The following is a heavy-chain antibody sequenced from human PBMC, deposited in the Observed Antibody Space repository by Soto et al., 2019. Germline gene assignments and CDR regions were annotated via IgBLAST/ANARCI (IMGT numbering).Heavy chain of an antibody. CDR2: INPNSGGT. Sequence: ASVKVSCKASGYTFTGYYMHWVRQAPGQGLEWMGWINPNSGGTNYAQKFQGWVTMTRDTSISTAYMELSRLRSDDTAVYYCAGAIGYSFQSLAYYYYGMDVWGQGTTVTVSS. J-gene: IGHJ6*02. CDR3: AGAIGYSFQSLAYYYYGMDV. CDR1: GYTFTGYY. D-gene: IGHD5-12*01. V-gene: IGHV1-2*04.